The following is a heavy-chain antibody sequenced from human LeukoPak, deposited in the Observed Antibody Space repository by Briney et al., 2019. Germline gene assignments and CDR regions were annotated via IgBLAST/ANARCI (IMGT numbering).Heavy chain of an antibody. V-gene: IGHV3-23*01. D-gene: IGHD3-9*01. J-gene: IGHJ4*02. CDR2: ISGSGGST. CDR3: AKDNEITYYDILTGLWYFDY. Sequence: GGSLRLFCAASGFTFSSYAMSWVRQAPGKGLEWVSAISGSGGSTYYADSVKGRFTISRDNSKNALYLQMNSLRAEDTAVYYCAKDNEITYYDILTGLWYFDYWGQGTLVTVSS. CDR1: GFTFSSYA.